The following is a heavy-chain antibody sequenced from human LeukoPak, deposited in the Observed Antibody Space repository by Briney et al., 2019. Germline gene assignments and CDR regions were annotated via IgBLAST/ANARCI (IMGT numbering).Heavy chain of an antibody. CDR3: ARAGQTVDY. V-gene: IGHV4-34*01. CDR2: INHSGST. Sequence: PSETLSLTCAVYGGSFSGYYWSWIRQPPGKGLEWIGEINHSGSTNYNPSLKSRVTISVDTSKNQFSLKLSSVTAADTAVYYCARAGQTVDYWGQGTLVTVSS. J-gene: IGHJ4*02. CDR1: GGSFSGYY. D-gene: IGHD1-14*01.